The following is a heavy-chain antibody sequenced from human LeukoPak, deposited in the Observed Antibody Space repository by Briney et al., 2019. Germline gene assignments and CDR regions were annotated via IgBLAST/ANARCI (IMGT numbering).Heavy chain of an antibody. D-gene: IGHD3-16*02. CDR2: IENDGSTT. Sequence: AGGSLRLSCAASGFTLSSYLMHWVRQAPGKGLVWVSRIENDGSTTTYAGSVKGRFTISRDNAKNTLYLQMNSLRAEDTAVYYCARGGYSAGFDIWGQRTMVTVSS. CDR3: ARGGYSAGFDI. J-gene: IGHJ3*02. V-gene: IGHV3-74*01. CDR1: GFTLSSYL.